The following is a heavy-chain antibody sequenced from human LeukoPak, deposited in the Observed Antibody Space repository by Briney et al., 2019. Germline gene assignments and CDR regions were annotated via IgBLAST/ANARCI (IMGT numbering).Heavy chain of an antibody. Sequence: SETLSLTCAVYGGSFSGYYWSWIRQPPGKGLEWIGEINHSGSTNYNPSLKSRVTISVDTSKNQFSLKLSSVTAADTAVYYCARGGRSGHIVVLTPYDAFDIWGQGTMVTVSS. CDR3: ARGGRSGHIVVLTPYDAFDI. CDR1: GGSFSGYY. V-gene: IGHV4-34*01. J-gene: IGHJ3*02. CDR2: INHSGST. D-gene: IGHD2-21*02.